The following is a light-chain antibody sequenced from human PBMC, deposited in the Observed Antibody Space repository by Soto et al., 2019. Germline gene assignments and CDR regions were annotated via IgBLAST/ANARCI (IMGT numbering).Light chain of an antibody. V-gene: IGKV3-20*01. Sequence: VFTQSPVTLSLSAGERATLSCLASQSVSNNYLAWYQQKPGQAPRLLIYGASNRATGIPDRFSGSGSGTDFTLTISRLEPEDFAVYYCQQYGRSGTFGQRSKVDI. CDR2: GAS. J-gene: IGKJ1*01. CDR1: QSVSNNY. CDR3: QQYGRSGT.